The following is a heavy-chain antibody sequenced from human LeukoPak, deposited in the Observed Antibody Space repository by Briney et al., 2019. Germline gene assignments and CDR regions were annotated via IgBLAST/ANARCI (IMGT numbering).Heavy chain of an antibody. CDR1: GESLSGFY. CDR3: ARGVVIAPQTFDY. CDR2: IYYSGST. D-gene: IGHD2-21*01. V-gene: IGHV4-59*01. J-gene: IGHJ4*02. Sequence: SETLSLTCTVSGESLSGFYWTWLRQPPGKGLEGIGYIYYSGSTNYNPSLKSRVTISVDTSKNQFSLKLSSVTAADTAVYYCARGVVIAPQTFDYWGQGTLVTVSS.